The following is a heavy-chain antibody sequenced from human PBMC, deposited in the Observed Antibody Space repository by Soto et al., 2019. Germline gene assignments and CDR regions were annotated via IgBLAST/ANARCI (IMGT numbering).Heavy chain of an antibody. CDR1: GFTFSSYA. Sequence: PGGSLRLSCAASGFTFSSYAMSWVRQAPGKGLEWVSAISGSGGSTYYADSVKGRFTISRDNSKNTLYLQMNSLRAEDTAVYYCANIGSFEGRDCSGGSCYSEYFQHWGQGTLVTVSS. V-gene: IGHV3-23*01. CDR3: ANIGSFEGRDCSGGSCYSEYFQH. CDR2: ISGSGGST. D-gene: IGHD2-15*01. J-gene: IGHJ1*01.